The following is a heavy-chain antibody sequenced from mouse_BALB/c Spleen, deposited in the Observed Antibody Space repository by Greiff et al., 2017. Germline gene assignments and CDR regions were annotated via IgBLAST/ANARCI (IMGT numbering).Heavy chain of an antibody. D-gene: IGHD2-10*01. CDR2: ISSGSSTI. V-gene: IGHV5-17*02. CDR1: GFTFSSFG. J-gene: IGHJ2*01. CDR3: ARDGGTYYGNFGDY. Sequence: EVKLVESGGGLVQPGGSRKLSCAASGFTFSSFGMHWVRQAPEKGLEWVAYISSGSSTIYYADTVKGRFTISRDNPKNTLFLQMTSLRSEDTAMYYCARDGGTYYGNFGDYWGQGTTLTVSS.